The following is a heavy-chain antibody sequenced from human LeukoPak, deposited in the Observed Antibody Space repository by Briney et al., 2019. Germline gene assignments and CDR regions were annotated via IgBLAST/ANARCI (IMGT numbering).Heavy chain of an antibody. J-gene: IGHJ4*02. V-gene: IGHV3-7*05. D-gene: IGHD6-13*01. CDR2: IKRDGNEK. Sequence: GGSLRLSCEASGFTFSIYWMSWVREAPGKGLEWVANIKRDGNEKFYVDSVKGRFTISRDDANNSLYLQMNGLRAEDTAVYYCARILAFSGSWGYFDYWGQGALVTVSS. CDR3: ARILAFSGSWGYFDY. CDR1: GFTFSIYW.